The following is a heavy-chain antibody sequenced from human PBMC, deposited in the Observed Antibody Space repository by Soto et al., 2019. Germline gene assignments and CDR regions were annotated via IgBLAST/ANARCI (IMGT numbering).Heavy chain of an antibody. Sequence: PSETLSLTCTVSGGSISSGGYYWSWIRQHPGKGLEWIGYIYYSGSTYYNPSLKSRVTISVDTSKNQFSLKLSSVTAADTAVYYCARSMNFWSGYYGTPGGYYGMDVWGQGTTVTVSS. V-gene: IGHV4-31*03. J-gene: IGHJ6*02. CDR3: ARSMNFWSGYYGTPGGYYGMDV. CDR1: GGSISSGGYY. D-gene: IGHD3-3*01. CDR2: IYYSGST.